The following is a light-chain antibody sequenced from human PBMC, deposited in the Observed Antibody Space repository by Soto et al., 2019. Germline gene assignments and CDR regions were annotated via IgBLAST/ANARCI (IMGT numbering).Light chain of an antibody. J-gene: IGKJ5*01. V-gene: IGKV3-15*01. Sequence: EIVLTQSPATLSVSPGERATLSCRASQSVSSKLAWYQQRPGQSPRLLIYGASTRATDIPARFSGSGSGTKFTLTISSLQSEDFAVYYCQQYKDWFSITFGQGTRLEIK. CDR1: QSVSSK. CDR2: GAS. CDR3: QQYKDWFSIT.